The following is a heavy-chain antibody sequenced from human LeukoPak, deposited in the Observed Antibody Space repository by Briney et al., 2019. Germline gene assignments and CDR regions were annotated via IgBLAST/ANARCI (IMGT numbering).Heavy chain of an antibody. J-gene: IGHJ6*03. CDR2: IYYSGST. D-gene: IGHD1-26*01. V-gene: IGHV4-39*07. CDR1: GGSISSSRYY. CDR3: ARSGRTYYYYYMDV. Sequence: SETLSLTCTVSGGSISSSRYYWGWIRQPPGQGLEWIGNIYYSGSTYYNPSLKSRVTISVDTSKNQFSLKLSSVTAADTAVYYCARSGRTYYYYYMDVWGKGTTVTVSS.